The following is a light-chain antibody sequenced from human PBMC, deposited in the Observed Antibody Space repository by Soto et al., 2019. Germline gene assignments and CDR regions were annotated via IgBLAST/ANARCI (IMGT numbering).Light chain of an antibody. V-gene: IGKV3-15*01. CDR2: GAS. Sequence: ERVLTQFPATLSFSPVEIATLSCRASQSVSSNLAWYQQKPGQAPRLLIYGASTRATGIPARFSGSGSGTDFTLTISSLQSEDFAIYYCQHYNNWPLTFGGGTKVDIK. J-gene: IGKJ4*01. CDR1: QSVSSN. CDR3: QHYNNWPLT.